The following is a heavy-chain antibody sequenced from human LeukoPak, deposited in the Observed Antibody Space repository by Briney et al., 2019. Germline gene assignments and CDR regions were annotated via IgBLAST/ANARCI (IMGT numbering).Heavy chain of an antibody. J-gene: IGHJ4*02. CDR2: INHSGST. CDR1: GGSFSGYY. D-gene: IGHD1-26*01. Sequence: SETLSLTCAVYGGSFSGYYWSWIRQPPGKGLEWIGEINHSGSTNYNPSLKSRVTISVDTSKNQFSLKLSSVTAADTAVYYCARGGRRAWELRPSHFDYWGQGTLVTVS. CDR3: ARGGRRAWELRPSHFDY. V-gene: IGHV4-34*01.